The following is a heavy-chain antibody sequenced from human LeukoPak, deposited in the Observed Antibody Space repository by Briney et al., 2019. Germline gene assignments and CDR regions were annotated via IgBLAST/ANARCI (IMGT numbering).Heavy chain of an antibody. CDR1: GFTFSSYA. V-gene: IGHV3-48*04. CDR2: ISSSGSTI. Sequence: QPGGSLRLSCAASGFTFSSYAMSWVRQAPGKGLEWVSYISSSGSTIYYADSVKGRFTISRDNAKNSLYLQMNSLRAEDTAVYYCARSSRLTFDYWGQGTLVTVSS. J-gene: IGHJ4*02. CDR3: ARSSRLTFDY. D-gene: IGHD6-6*01.